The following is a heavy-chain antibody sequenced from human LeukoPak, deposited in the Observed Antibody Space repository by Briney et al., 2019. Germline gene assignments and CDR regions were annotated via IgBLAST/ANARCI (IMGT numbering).Heavy chain of an antibody. Sequence: SETLSLTCTVSGGSISSSSYYWGWIRQPPGKGLEWIGSIYYSGGTYYNPSLKSRVTISVDTSKNQFSLKLSSVTAADTAVYYCARGGYYGSGSSLDDAFDIWGQGTMVTVSS. CDR2: IYYSGGT. CDR1: GGSISSSSYY. V-gene: IGHV4-39*07. CDR3: ARGGYYGSGSSLDDAFDI. D-gene: IGHD3-10*01. J-gene: IGHJ3*02.